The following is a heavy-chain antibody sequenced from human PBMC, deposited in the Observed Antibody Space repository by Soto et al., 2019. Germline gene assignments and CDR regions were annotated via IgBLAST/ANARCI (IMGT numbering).Heavy chain of an antibody. V-gene: IGHV3-23*01. Sequence: EVQLLESGGGLVQPGGSLRLSCAASGFTFSIYAMNWVRQAPGKGLEWVSVISGSGGSTYYADSVKGRFTISRDNSKNTLYLRMNSMRAADTAVYYCARRTVGWYFDLWGRCTLVAVSS. J-gene: IGHJ2*01. CDR2: ISGSGGST. D-gene: IGHD4-17*01. CDR3: ARRTVGWYFDL. CDR1: GFTFSIYA.